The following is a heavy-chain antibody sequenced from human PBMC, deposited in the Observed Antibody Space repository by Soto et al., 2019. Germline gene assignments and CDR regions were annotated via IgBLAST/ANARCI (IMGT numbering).Heavy chain of an antibody. CDR3: AKGTQFFYYYAMDV. Sequence: ELQLLESGGGLAQPGGSLRLSCAASGFTFSSYGINWVRQAPGKGLEWVSALSGSGDTTYYADSVRGRFSISRDNSKNTLYLQMSSLRGEDTAVYYCAKGTQFFYYYAMDVWGQGTTVTVSS. J-gene: IGHJ6*02. V-gene: IGHV3-23*01. CDR1: GFTFSSYG. CDR2: LSGSGDTT.